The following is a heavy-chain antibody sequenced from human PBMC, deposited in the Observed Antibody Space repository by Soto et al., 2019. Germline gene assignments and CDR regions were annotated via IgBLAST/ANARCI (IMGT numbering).Heavy chain of an antibody. Sequence: QVRLQESGPGLVKPSETLSLTCTVSGASVNNGSYYWSWIRQSPGKGLEWIGYIYYSGTTTYNPSLKSRYTISVNTSKNPLFLTVKSVTAADRAVDYCSINPSGYIFGYYVHSWGQGTQVTVSS. CDR2: IYYSGTT. D-gene: IGHD5-18*01. CDR1: GASVNNGSYY. J-gene: IGHJ4*02. V-gene: IGHV4-61*01. CDR3: SINPSGYIFGYYVHS.